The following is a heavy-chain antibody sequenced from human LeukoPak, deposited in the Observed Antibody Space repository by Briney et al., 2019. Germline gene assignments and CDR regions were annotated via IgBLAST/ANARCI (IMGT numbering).Heavy chain of an antibody. D-gene: IGHD3-22*01. V-gene: IGHV4-34*01. Sequence: SETLSLTCAVYGGSFSGYYWSWIRQPPGKGLEWIGEINHSGSTNYNPSLKSRVTISVDTSKNQFSLKLSSVTAADTAVYYCARRHYYYDSSGYYYRIEYYYYMDVWGKGTTVTISS. CDR2: INHSGST. J-gene: IGHJ6*03. CDR3: ARRHYYYDSSGYYYRIEYYYYMDV. CDR1: GGSFSGYY.